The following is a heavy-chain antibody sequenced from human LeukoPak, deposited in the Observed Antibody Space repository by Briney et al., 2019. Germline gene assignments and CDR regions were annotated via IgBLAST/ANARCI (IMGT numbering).Heavy chain of an antibody. CDR1: GFTVSSNY. V-gene: IGHV3-53*01. CDR3: ASRKPVLGYCSSTSCSDDAFDI. Sequence: GGALRLSCAASGFTVSSNYMSWVRQAPGKGREWVSVIYSGGSTYYADSVKGRFTISRDNSKNTLYLKMTSLRGEDTAGYYYASRKPVLGYCSSTSCSDDAFDIWGQGTMVTVSS. J-gene: IGHJ3*02. CDR2: IYSGGST. D-gene: IGHD2-2*01.